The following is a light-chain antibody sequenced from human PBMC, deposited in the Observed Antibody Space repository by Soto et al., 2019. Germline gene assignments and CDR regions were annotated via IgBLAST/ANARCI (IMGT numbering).Light chain of an antibody. CDR1: SSDVGSDYL. CDR2: EGT. V-gene: IGLV2-23*01. CDR3: CSYGDFRTSWV. Sequence: QSALTQPASVSGSPGQSITISCTGTSSDVGSDYLVSWYQQHPGTAPTLIIYEGTKRPSGVSDRFSGSRSGNTASLTISGLQTEDEGDYFCCSYGDFRTSWVFGGGTKVTVL. J-gene: IGLJ3*02.